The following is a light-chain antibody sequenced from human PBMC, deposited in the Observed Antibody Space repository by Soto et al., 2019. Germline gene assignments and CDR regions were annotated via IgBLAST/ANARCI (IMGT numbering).Light chain of an antibody. CDR2: GAS. V-gene: IGKV3-15*01. J-gene: IGKJ1*01. CDR3: QQYNTWPRT. CDR1: QSVSST. Sequence: EIVMTQSPATLSVSPGERATLSCRASQSVSSTVAWYQQKPGQAPRLLIYGASTRATGVPARFSGSGSGTEFTLTISSLQSEDFAVYYCQQYNTWPRTFGQGTKVEIK.